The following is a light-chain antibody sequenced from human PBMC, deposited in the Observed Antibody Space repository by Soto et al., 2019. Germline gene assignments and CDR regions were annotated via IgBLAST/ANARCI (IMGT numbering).Light chain of an antibody. CDR2: DTS. V-gene: IGKV3-20*01. J-gene: IGKJ5*01. Sequence: EIVLTQSPGTLSFSPGERATLCCGASQSLTNSFIAWNQQKPGQAPRLLIYDTSSRATGIPDRFSGSGSGTDFTLTISRLEPEDFAVFFCQQYGTSEIIFGQGTRLEI. CDR3: QQYGTSEII. CDR1: QSLTNSF.